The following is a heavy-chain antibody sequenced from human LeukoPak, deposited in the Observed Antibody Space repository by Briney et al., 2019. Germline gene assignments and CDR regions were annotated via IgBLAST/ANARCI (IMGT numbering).Heavy chain of an antibody. CDR1: GFTFSSYG. CDR3: ARDLWGTSGYRFDY. Sequence: GGSLRLSCAASGFTFSSYGMNWVRQALGQGLEWVSYISSTSGTIYYADSVKGRFTISRDNAKTSLYLQMDSLRDEDTAVYYCARDLWGTSGYRFDYWGQGTLVTVSS. V-gene: IGHV3-48*02. J-gene: IGHJ4*02. CDR2: ISSTSGTI. D-gene: IGHD3-22*01.